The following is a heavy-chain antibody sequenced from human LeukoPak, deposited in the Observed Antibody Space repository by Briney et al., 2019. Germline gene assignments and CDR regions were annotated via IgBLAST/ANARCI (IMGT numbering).Heavy chain of an antibody. CDR1: GFALSDYK. CDR3: ARGDGISH. J-gene: IGHJ4*02. D-gene: IGHD3-9*01. CDR2: TRNSSVI. Sequence: PRCSLRVSSVASGFALSDYKMNWGRRAPGKGLEWISSTRNSSVIFYGDSVKGRFSVSRDNAKNSLYLQMNSLRVEDTAMYYCARGDGISHWGQGTLVTVSS. V-gene: IGHV3-69-1*01.